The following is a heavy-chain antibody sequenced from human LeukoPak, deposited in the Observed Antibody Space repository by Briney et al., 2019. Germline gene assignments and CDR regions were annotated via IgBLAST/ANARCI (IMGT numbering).Heavy chain of an antibody. Sequence: GASVKVSCKASGYTFTSYGISWVRQAPGQGLEWMGWISAYNGNTNYAQKLQGRVTMTTDTSTSTAYMELRSLRSDDTAVYYCARSRGNYYDSSGYPLGAFDIWGQGTMVTVSS. CDR3: ARSRGNYYDSSGYPLGAFDI. D-gene: IGHD3-22*01. CDR2: ISAYNGNT. J-gene: IGHJ3*02. V-gene: IGHV1-18*01. CDR1: GYTFTSYG.